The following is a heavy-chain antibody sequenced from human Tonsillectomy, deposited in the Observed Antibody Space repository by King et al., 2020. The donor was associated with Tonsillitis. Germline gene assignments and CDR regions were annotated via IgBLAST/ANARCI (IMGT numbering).Heavy chain of an antibody. V-gene: IGHV3-48*02. Sequence: VQLVESGGGLVQPGGSLRLSCAASGFSFSSFTMNWVRQAPGKGLEWLSFIQVGGEITSYADSVKGRFTISRDNARTSLFLQMNSLRDEDTAVYYCVRDHLWAFDYWGQGTLVTVSS. CDR1: GFSFSSFT. CDR2: IQVGGEIT. CDR3: VRDHLWAFDY. D-gene: IGHD7-27*01. J-gene: IGHJ4*02.